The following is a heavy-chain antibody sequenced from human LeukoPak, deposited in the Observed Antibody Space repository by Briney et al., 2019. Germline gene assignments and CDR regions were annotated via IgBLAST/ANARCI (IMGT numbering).Heavy chain of an antibody. D-gene: IGHD1-26*01. J-gene: IGHJ3*02. CDR3: ARDGELGSPADAFDI. CDR1: GFTFSSYS. V-gene: IGHV3-48*04. CDR2: ISSSSRTV. Sequence: GGSLRLSCAASGFTFSSYSMNWVRQAPGKGLEWVSYISSSSRTVYYADSVKGRFTISRDNAKNSLYLQMNSLRAEDTAVYYCARDGELGSPADAFDIWGQGTMVTVSS.